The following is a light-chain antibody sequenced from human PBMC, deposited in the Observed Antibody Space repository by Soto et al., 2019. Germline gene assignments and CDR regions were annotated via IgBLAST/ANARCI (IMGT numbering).Light chain of an antibody. V-gene: IGKV1-39*01. Sequence: DIQMTQSPSSLSVSVGDRVTLTCRASQSISTYLNWYQQKPGKAPKLLIYAASSLQSGVPSRFSSSGSGTDFTLTISSLQPEDFATYYCQQSYSSPPLTFGGGTKVEIK. CDR3: QQSYSSPPLT. CDR1: QSISTY. CDR2: AAS. J-gene: IGKJ4*01.